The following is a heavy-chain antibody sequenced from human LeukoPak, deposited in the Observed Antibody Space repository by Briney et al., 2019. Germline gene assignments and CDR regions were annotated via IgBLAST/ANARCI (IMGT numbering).Heavy chain of an antibody. CDR1: GGSISCYY. CDR3: ARGLDCSGGSCYSNAFDI. Sequence: SETVSLTCTVSGGSISCYYWSWIRQPPGQGLEWIGYIYYCGSTNYNPSLKSRVTISVDTSKNQFSLKLSSVTAADTAVYYCARGLDCSGGSCYSNAFDIWGQGTMVTVSS. V-gene: IGHV4-59*12. D-gene: IGHD2-15*01. J-gene: IGHJ3*02. CDR2: IYYCGST.